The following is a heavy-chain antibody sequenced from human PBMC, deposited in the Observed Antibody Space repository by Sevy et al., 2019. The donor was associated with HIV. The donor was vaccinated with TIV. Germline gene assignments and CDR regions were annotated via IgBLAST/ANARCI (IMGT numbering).Heavy chain of an antibody. J-gene: IGHJ4*02. CDR3: VRAVAAHDSF. D-gene: IGHD6-13*01. Sequence: GGSLRLSCAASGFSLDSYWMSWVRQTPGKGLEWVANIKQDGSVTNYVDSVKGRFTISRDNARNLVYLQMNSLRVEDTALYYCVRAVAAHDSFWGQGTLVTVSS. CDR1: GFSLDSYW. CDR2: IKQDGSVT. V-gene: IGHV3-7*01.